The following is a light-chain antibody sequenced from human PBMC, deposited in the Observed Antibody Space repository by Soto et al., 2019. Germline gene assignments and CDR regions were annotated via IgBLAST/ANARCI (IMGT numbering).Light chain of an antibody. Sequence: QSVLTQPPSASGTPGQRVTISCCGSSSNIGSNTVNWYQQLPGTAPKLLIYSHNQRPSGVPDRFSGSKSGTSASLAISGLQPEDEAVYYCAAWDDSLNGVVFGGGTKLTVL. V-gene: IGLV1-44*01. CDR3: AAWDDSLNGVV. CDR2: SHN. CDR1: SSNIGSNT. J-gene: IGLJ2*01.